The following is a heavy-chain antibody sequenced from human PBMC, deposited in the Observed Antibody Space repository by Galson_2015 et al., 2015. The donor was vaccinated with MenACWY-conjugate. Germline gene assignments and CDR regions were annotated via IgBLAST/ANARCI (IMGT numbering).Heavy chain of an antibody. V-gene: IGHV3-74*01. D-gene: IGHD1-26*01. CDR3: AKTRGASFYFDS. J-gene: IGHJ4*02. Sequence: SLRLSCAASEFIFNTYWMHWVRQAPGKGLVWVSRINPGGSSTTYADSVKDRFTISRDNAKNTLYLQMNSLRPEDTAVFYCAKTRGASFYFDSWGQGTLVTVSS. CDR2: INPGGSST. CDR1: EFIFNTYW.